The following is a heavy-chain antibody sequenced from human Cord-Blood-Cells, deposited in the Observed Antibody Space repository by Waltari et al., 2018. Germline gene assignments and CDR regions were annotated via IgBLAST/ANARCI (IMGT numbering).Heavy chain of an antibody. D-gene: IGHD2-15*01. CDR3: APTPPPYCSGGSCYPA. CDR1: GGSFSGYY. Sequence: QVQLQQWGAGLLKPSETLSLTCAVYGGSFSGYYWRWIRHPPGKGLEWIGEINHSGSTNYNPSLKSRVTISVDTSKNQFSLKLSSVTAADTAVYYCAPTPPPYCSGGSCYPAWGQGTLVTVSS. V-gene: IGHV4-34*01. CDR2: INHSGST. J-gene: IGHJ5*02.